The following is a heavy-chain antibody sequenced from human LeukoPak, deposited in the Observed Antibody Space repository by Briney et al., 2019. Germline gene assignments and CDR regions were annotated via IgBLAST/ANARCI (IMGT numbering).Heavy chain of an antibody. V-gene: IGHV3-23*01. D-gene: IGHD3-9*01. CDR3: AKWGDYDVLTGYYVPDY. Sequence: GASLRLSCAASGFTFSSYAMSWVRQAPGKGLEWASAISGSGGSTYYADSVKGRFTVSRDNSKSTLYLQMNSLRAEDTALYYCAKWGDYDVLTGYYVPDYWGQGTLVTVSS. CDR1: GFTFSSYA. CDR2: ISGSGGST. J-gene: IGHJ4*02.